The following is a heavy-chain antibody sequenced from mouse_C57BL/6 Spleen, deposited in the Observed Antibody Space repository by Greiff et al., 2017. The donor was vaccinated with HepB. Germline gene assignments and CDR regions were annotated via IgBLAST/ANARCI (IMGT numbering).Heavy chain of an antibody. CDR2: IYPRSGNT. CDR1: GYTFTSYG. Sequence: VKLMESGAELARPGASVKLSCKASGYTFTSYGISWVKQRTGQGLEWIGEIYPRSGNTYYNEKFKGKATLTADKSSSTAYMELRSLTSEDSAVYFCAREAVDGNPDYWGQGTTLTVSS. V-gene: IGHV1-81*01. J-gene: IGHJ2*01. D-gene: IGHD2-1*01. CDR3: AREAVDGNPDY.